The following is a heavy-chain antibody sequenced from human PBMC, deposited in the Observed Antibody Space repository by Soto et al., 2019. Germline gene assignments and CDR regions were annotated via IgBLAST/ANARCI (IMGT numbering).Heavy chain of an antibody. CDR2: ISSSGSSV. V-gene: IGHV3-11*01. CDR1: GFTFSDHY. D-gene: IGHD1-26*01. Sequence: GGSLRLSCAASGFTFSDHYMSWIRQAPGKGLEWVSYISSSGSSVYYPDSVKGRFTISRDNAKNSLYLQMNSLRAEDTAVYYCASLRSWRVDYWGQGALVTVSP. CDR3: ASLRSWRVDY. J-gene: IGHJ4*02.